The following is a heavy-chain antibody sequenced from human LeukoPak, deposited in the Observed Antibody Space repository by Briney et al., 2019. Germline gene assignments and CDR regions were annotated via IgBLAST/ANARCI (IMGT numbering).Heavy chain of an antibody. J-gene: IGHJ6*02. CDR3: ARHGGYYYYYGMDV. V-gene: IGHV4-39*01. D-gene: IGHD3-10*01. Sequence: SATLPLTCTVSGGSISSSSYYWGWISQPPGKGLEWIGSIYYSGSTYYNPSLKSRVTISVDTSKNQFSLKLSSVTAADTAVYYCARHGGYYYYYGMDVWGQGTTVTVSS. CDR2: IYYSGST. CDR1: GGSISSSSYY.